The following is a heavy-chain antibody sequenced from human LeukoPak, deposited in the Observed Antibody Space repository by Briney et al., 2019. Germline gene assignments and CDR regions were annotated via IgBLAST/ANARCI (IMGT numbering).Heavy chain of an antibody. V-gene: IGHV4-61*01. CDR3: ARADVEMATITGFDY. D-gene: IGHD5-24*01. J-gene: IGHJ4*02. Sequence: SETLSLTCTVSGGSISSSSYYWSWIRQPPGKGLEWIGYIYYSGSTNYNPSLKSRVTISVDTSKNQFSLKLSSVTAADTAVYYCARADVEMATITGFDYWGQGTLVTVSS. CDR1: GGSISSSSYY. CDR2: IYYSGST.